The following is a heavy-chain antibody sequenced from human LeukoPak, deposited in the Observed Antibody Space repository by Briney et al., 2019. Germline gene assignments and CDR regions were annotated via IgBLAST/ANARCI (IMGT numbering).Heavy chain of an antibody. CDR1: GGSIRSHS. CDR2: IYYSVSGGGT. Sequence: SETLSLTCTVSGGSIRSHSWHWIRQPPGKGLELIGYIYYSVSGGGTNYNPSLKSRVTISADTSKNQFSLKLSSVTAADTAVYYCARGGTMTTVPLWGQGTLVTVSS. V-gene: IGHV4-59*08. J-gene: IGHJ4*02. CDR3: ARGGTMTTVPL. D-gene: IGHD4-17*01.